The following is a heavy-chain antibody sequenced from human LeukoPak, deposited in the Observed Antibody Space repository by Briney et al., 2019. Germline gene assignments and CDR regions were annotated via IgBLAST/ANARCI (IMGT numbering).Heavy chain of an antibody. CDR1: GFTFSSSG. J-gene: IGHJ4*02. D-gene: IGHD6-19*01. CDR2: ITYSGGST. CDR3: AKDGAYSSGWYEPLSAFDY. V-gene: IGHV3-23*01. Sequence: PGGSLRLSCAASGFTFSSSGMSWVRQAPGKGLEWVSSITYSGGSTYYADSVKGRFTISRDNSRNTLYLQMNSLRAEDTAVYYCAKDGAYSSGWYEPLSAFDYWGQGTLVTVSS.